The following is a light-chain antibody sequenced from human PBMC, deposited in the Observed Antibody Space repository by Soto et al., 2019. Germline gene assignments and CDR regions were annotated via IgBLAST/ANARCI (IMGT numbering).Light chain of an antibody. J-gene: IGKJ4*01. Sequence: DIEMTQSPSSVSASVGDRVTIACRASPGVSSRLAWYQQKRCEAPKLLAYGTSSWQSGVPPRFSGSGSGTSFSLTISSLQPEEFATDYGQHANSCPHTIGGGTKVDIK. CDR1: PGVSSR. V-gene: IGKV1-12*01. CDR2: GTS. CDR3: QHANSCPHT.